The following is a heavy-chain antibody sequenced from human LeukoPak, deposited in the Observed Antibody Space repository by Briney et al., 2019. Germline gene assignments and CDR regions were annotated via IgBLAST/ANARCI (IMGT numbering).Heavy chain of an antibody. D-gene: IGHD3-10*01. Sequence: SETLSLTCTVSGASINTYYWSWIRQPPGKGLEWIGYIYYSGTTSYNPSLKTRVTISIDPSKNQFSLKLSSVTAADTAVYYCARVLRPMASQYYFDYWGQGTLVTVSS. CDR1: GASINTYY. V-gene: IGHV4-59*01. CDR2: IYYSGTT. J-gene: IGHJ4*02. CDR3: ARVLRPMASQYYFDY.